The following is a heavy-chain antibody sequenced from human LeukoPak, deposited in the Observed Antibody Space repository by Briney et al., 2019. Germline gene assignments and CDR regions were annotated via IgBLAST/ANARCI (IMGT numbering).Heavy chain of an antibody. CDR3: AKNSGGTCYSHLDY. CDR2: IGGSGGST. Sequence: GGSLRLSCAASGFTFSSYGMTWVRQAPGKGLEWVSGIGGSGGSTYYEDSVKGRFTISRDNSKNTLYLQMNSLRAEDTAVYYCAKNSGGTCYSHLDYRGQGTLVTVSS. V-gene: IGHV3-23*01. J-gene: IGHJ4*02. CDR1: GFTFSSYG. D-gene: IGHD2-15*01.